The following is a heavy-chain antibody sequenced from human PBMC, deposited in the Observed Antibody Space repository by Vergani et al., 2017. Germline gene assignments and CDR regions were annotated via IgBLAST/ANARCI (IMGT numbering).Heavy chain of an antibody. V-gene: IGHV1-2*02. CDR2: INPNSGGT. D-gene: IGHD3-16*01. J-gene: IGHJ4*02. Sequence: QVQLVQSGAEVKKPGASVKVSCKASGYTFTGYYMHSVRQAPGQGLEWMGWINPNSGGTNYAQKFQGRVTMTRDTSISTAYMELSRLRSDDTAVYYCVRPGDDYRNMITYFLDYWGQGSLVSVSS. CDR1: GYTFTGYY. CDR3: VRPGDDYRNMITYFLDY.